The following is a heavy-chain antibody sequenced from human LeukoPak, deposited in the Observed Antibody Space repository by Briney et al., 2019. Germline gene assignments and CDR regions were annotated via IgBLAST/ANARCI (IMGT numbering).Heavy chain of an antibody. CDR3: ARGLTTVTPVYYYYYYMDV. D-gene: IGHD4-11*01. V-gene: IGHV4-59*01. Sequence: SETLSLTCAVSGASINDFYWTWIRQPPGKGLEWIGYVYYSGSTNYNPSLKSRVTISVDTSKNQFSLKLSSVTAADTAVYYCARGLTTVTPVYYYYYYMDVWGKGTTVTVSS. CDR2: VYYSGST. J-gene: IGHJ6*03. CDR1: GASINDFY.